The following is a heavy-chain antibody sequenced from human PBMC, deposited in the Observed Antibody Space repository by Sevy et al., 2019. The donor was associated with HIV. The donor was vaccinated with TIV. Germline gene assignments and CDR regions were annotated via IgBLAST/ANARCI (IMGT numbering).Heavy chain of an antibody. CDR3: APGSLS. D-gene: IGHD3-10*01. CDR2: ISTSGDTI. CDR1: GFTFSDYH. V-gene: IGHV3-48*03. J-gene: IGHJ4*02. Sequence: GGSLRVSCAASGFTFSDYHMNWVRQAPGKGLEWVSYISTSGDTIYYADSVEGRFTISRDNAKNSLYLQMSSLRVEDTAIYYCAPGSLSRGQGTLVTVSS.